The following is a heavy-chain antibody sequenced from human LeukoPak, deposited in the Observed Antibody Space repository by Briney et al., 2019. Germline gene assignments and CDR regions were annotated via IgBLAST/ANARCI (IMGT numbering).Heavy chain of an antibody. CDR2: IYSSDNT. CDR3: APYCSGGSCQIY. D-gene: IGHD2-15*01. Sequence: QPGGSLRLSCAASGFTVSGNYMSWVRQAPGKGLEWVSVIYSSDNTYYIDSVKGRFTISRDNSKNTLYLQMNSLRAEDTAVYYCAPYCSGGSCQIYWGQGTLVTVSS. J-gene: IGHJ4*02. CDR1: GFTVSGNY. V-gene: IGHV3-66*01.